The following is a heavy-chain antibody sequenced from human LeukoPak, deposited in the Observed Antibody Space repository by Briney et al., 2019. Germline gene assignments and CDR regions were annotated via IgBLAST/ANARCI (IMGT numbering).Heavy chain of an antibody. Sequence: SETLSLTCTVSGGSISSYYWSWIRQPPGEGLEWIGYIYYSGSTNYNPSLKSRVTISVDTSKNQFSLKLGSVTAADTAVYYCARDNGYYDYVWGSYRPGTAFDIWGQGTMVTVSS. J-gene: IGHJ3*02. V-gene: IGHV4-59*12. CDR3: ARDNGYYDYVWGSYRPGTAFDI. CDR1: GGSISSYY. D-gene: IGHD3-16*02. CDR2: IYYSGST.